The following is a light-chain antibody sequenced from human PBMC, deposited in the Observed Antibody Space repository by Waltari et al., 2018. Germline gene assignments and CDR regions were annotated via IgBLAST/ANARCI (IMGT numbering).Light chain of an antibody. V-gene: IGLV2-23*01. J-gene: IGLJ1*01. CDR1: SSDVETFNL. Sequence: QSALTQPASVSGSPGQPITISCTGISSDVETFNLVSWYQQYPGKAPKLIIFEGNKRPSRVSNRFSGSKSGNTASLTISGLQTEDEADYFCCAYAGNSVFGTGTKVTVL. CDR3: CAYAGNSV. CDR2: EGN.